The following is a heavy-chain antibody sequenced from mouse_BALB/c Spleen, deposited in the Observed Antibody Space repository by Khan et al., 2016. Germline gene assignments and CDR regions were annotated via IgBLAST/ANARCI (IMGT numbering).Heavy chain of an antibody. D-gene: IGHD3-3*01. Sequence: VQLKQAGAELVKPGASVTLSCTASGFNITDTYMHWVKQRPEQGLEWIGRIDPANGNTKYNPKFQGKATITADTSSNTAYLQLSSLTSEDTAVYYCARGLGDAMDYWGQGTSVTVAS. CDR2: IDPANGNT. J-gene: IGHJ4*01. CDR3: ARGLGDAMDY. CDR1: GFNITDTY. V-gene: IGHV14-3*02.